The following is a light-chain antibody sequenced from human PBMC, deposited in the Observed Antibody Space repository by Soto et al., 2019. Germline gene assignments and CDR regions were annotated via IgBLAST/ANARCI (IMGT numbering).Light chain of an antibody. J-gene: IGLJ2*01. V-gene: IGLV2-8*01. CDR1: SSDVGAYNY. Sequence: QLVLTQPPSASGSPGQSVTISCTGTSSDVGAYNYVSWYQQHPGKAPKLMIYEVSKRPSGVPDRFSGSKSGNTASLTVSGLQAEDEADYYCSSYAGSNRVFGGGTKLTVL. CDR3: SSYAGSNRV. CDR2: EVS.